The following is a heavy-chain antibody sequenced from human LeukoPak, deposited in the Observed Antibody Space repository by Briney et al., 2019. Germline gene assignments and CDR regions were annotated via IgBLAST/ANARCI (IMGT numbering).Heavy chain of an antibody. D-gene: IGHD5-24*01. CDR3: ARHDGGRDGYNFFAFYPYYFDY. Sequence: SETLSLTCTVSGGSISSSSYYWGWIRQPPGKGLEWIGSIYYSGSTYYNPSLKSRVTISVDTSKNQFSLKLSSVTAADTAVYYCARHDGGRDGYNFFAFYPYYFDYWGQGTLVTVSS. CDR2: IYYSGST. J-gene: IGHJ4*02. CDR1: GGSISSSSYY. V-gene: IGHV4-39*01.